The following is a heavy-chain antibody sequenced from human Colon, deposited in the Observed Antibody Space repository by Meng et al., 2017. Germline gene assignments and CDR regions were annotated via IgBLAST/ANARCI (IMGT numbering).Heavy chain of an antibody. CDR2: IAAGNDNT. D-gene: IGHD6-19*01. CDR1: GYTFSSYT. CDR3: ATGYSSGQPY. J-gene: IGHJ4*02. V-gene: IGHV1-3*01. Sequence: QVQLWQAGAWVKKPGASVKVSCEASGYTFSSYTMHWVRQAPGQRPEWMGWIAAGNDNTRYSKNLQGRVTLTRDTSASTAYMELSSLTSEDTAVYYCATGYSSGQPYWGQGTLVTVSS.